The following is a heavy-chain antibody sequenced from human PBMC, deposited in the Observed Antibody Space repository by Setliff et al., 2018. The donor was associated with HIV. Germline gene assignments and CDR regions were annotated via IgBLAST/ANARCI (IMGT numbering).Heavy chain of an antibody. J-gene: IGHJ3*02. V-gene: IGHV4-31*03. Sequence: SETLSLTCTVSGGSITGYYWNWIRQHPGKGLEWIGYTDYSGSTYHNPSLKGRVSILLDTSKNQFSLKLSSVTAADTAVYYCARSEYHFSTGYYSLGTAFDIWGQGTMVTVSS. D-gene: IGHD3-3*01. CDR2: TDYSGST. CDR3: ARSEYHFSTGYYSLGTAFDI. CDR1: GGSITGYY.